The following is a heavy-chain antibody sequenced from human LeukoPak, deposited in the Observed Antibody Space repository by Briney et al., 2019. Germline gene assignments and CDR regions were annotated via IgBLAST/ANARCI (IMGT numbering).Heavy chain of an antibody. Sequence: SSETLSLTCTVSGGSISSGDYYWSWIRQPPGKGLKWIGYIYYSGSTYYNPSLKSRVTISVDTSKNQFSLKLSSVTAADTAVYYCARGCEEVVPAAMNWFDPWGQGTLVTVSS. D-gene: IGHD2-2*01. CDR2: IYYSGST. CDR1: GGSISSGDYY. CDR3: ARGCEEVVPAAMNWFDP. V-gene: IGHV4-30-4*01. J-gene: IGHJ5*02.